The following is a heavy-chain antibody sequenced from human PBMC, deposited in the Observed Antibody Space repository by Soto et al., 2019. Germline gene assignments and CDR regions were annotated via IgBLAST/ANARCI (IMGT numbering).Heavy chain of an antibody. CDR2: IYYSGST. J-gene: IGHJ4*02. D-gene: IGHD6-19*01. CDR3: ARDGGGAVADGGYFDY. V-gene: IGHV4-31*03. CDR1: GGSISSGGYY. Sequence: SETLSLTCTVSGGSISSGGYYWSWIRQHPGKGLEWIGYIYYSGSTYYNPSLKSRVTISVDTSKNQFSLKLSSVTAADTAVYYCARDGGGAVADGGYFDYWGQGTLVTVSS.